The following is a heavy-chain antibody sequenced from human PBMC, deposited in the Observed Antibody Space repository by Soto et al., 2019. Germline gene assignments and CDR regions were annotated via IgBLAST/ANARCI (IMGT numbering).Heavy chain of an antibody. CDR1: VYTFTSYG. CDR2: ISAYNGNT. CDR3: AREEFHHGGRVDYYYYYGMDV. Sequence: ASXKVSCKASVYTFTSYGISWVRQAPGQGLERKVWISAYNGNTNYAQKLQGRVTMTTDTSTSTAYMELRSLRSDDTAVYYCAREEFHHGGRVDYYYYYGMDVWGQGTTVTVSS. J-gene: IGHJ6*02. D-gene: IGHD2-15*01. V-gene: IGHV1-18*01.